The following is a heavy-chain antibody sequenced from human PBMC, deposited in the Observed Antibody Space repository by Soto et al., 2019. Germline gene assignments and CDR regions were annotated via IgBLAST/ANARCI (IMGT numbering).Heavy chain of an antibody. Sequence: KSSETLSLTSTVSGGSMRNYFWTWIRQPPGKGLEWIGYIHYSGTTSFFPSYNPSLRSRVTISEDTSKNQFSLKLLSVTTADTAVYFCAAGEASSRNLAPYYLDFWGQGTLVTVSS. D-gene: IGHD6-13*01. CDR1: GGSMRNYF. CDR3: AAGEASSRNLAPYYLDF. V-gene: IGHV4-59*01. CDR2: IHYSGTT. J-gene: IGHJ4*02.